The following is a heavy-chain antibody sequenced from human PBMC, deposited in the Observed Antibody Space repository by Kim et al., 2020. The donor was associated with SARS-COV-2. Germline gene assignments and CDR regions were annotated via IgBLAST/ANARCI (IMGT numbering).Heavy chain of an antibody. CDR3: ASGASSGYYYR. V-gene: IGHV4-39*01. Sequence: SETLSLTCTVSGGSISSSSYYWGWIRQPPGKGLEWIGSIYYSGSTYYNPSLKSRVTISVDTSKNQFSLKLSSVTAADTAVYYCASGASSGYYYRWGQGTLVTVSS. CDR1: GGSISSSSYY. J-gene: IGHJ5*02. D-gene: IGHD3-22*01. CDR2: IYYSGST.